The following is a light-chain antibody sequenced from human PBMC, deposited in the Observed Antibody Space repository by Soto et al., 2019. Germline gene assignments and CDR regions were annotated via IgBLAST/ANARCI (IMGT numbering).Light chain of an antibody. CDR3: SSYADTNNLI. J-gene: IGLJ2*01. Sequence: QSVLTQPPSASGSPGQSVTISCTGTSSDVGGYHYVSWYQQHPGKAPKLMIYEVSERPSGVPDRFSGSKSGNTASLTVSGLQAEDEADYYCSSYADTNNLIFGGGTKVTVL. CDR1: SSDVGGYHY. CDR2: EVS. V-gene: IGLV2-8*01.